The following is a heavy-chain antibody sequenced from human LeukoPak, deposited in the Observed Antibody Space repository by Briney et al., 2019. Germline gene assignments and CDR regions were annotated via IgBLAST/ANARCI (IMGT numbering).Heavy chain of an antibody. Sequence: GTSLRLSCAASGFALSSHGMHWVRQAPGKGLEWVAVVWSDGSNTNYADAVKGRFTISRDNSKNTFYLRMNSLRAEDTAVYYCARDPNLDYWGQGTLVSVSS. CDR2: VWSDGSNT. J-gene: IGHJ4*02. CDR3: ARDPNLDY. V-gene: IGHV3-33*01. CDR1: GFALSSHG.